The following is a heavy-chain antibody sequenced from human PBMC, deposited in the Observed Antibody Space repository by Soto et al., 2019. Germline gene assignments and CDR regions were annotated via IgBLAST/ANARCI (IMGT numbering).Heavy chain of an antibody. J-gene: IGHJ4*02. CDR1: GGTFSSYA. Sequence: QVQPVQPGAEVKKPGASVKVSCKASGGTFSSYAISWVRQAPGQGLEWMGGIIPISGTANYAQKFQDRVTLTADKSTSTGYMELSSLRSEDTAVYYCERDAWRGRVVSWGQGTVATVCS. V-gene: IGHV1-69*06. D-gene: IGHD2-15*01. CDR2: IIPISGTA. CDR3: ERDAWRGRVVS.